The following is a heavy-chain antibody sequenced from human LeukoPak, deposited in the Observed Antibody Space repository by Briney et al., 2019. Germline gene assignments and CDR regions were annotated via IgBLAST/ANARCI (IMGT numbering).Heavy chain of an antibody. J-gene: IGHJ4*02. CDR3: ARCRSVAARLECVDY. CDR2: ISSSSSYI. CDR1: GFTFSSYS. Sequence: GGSLRLSCAASGFTFSSYSMNWVRQAPGKGLEWVSSISSSSSYIYYADSVKGRFTISRDNAKNSLYLQMNSLRAEDTAVYYCARCRSVAARLECVDYWGQGTLVTVSS. V-gene: IGHV3-21*01. D-gene: IGHD6-6*01.